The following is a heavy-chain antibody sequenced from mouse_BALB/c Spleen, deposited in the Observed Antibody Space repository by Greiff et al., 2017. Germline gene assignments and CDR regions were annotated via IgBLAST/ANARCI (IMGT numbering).Heavy chain of an antibody. J-gene: IGHJ2*01. CDR3: ARKDYYGSSILDY. Sequence: EVKLMESGPGLVKPSQSLSLTCTVTGYSITSDYAWNWIRQFPGNKLEWMGYISYSGSTSYNPSLKSRISITRDTSKNQFFLQLNSVTTEDTATYYCARKDYYGSSILDYWGQGTTLTVSS. CDR2: ISYSGST. D-gene: IGHD1-1*01. V-gene: IGHV3-2*02. CDR1: GYSITSDYA.